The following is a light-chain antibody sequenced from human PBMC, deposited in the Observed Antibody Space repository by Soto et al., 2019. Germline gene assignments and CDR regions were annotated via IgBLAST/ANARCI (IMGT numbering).Light chain of an antibody. Sequence: VFLTQSPATLCLSPGESATRSCRASQSVISYLAWYQQKPGQGPRLLIYDASNRATGVSARFSGSGSGTDFTLTISSLETEDFAVYYCHQRSSWPRGSFGQGTKVDI. J-gene: IGKJ1*01. CDR1: QSVISY. CDR3: HQRSSWPRGS. V-gene: IGKV3-11*01. CDR2: DAS.